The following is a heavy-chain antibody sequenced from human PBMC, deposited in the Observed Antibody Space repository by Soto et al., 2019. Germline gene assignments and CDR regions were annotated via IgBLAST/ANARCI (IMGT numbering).Heavy chain of an antibody. CDR2: INPNSGGT. CDR3: ARAMPYDILTGYYFLSFDY. Sequence: GASVKVSCKASGYTFTGYYMHWVRQAPGQGLEWMGWINPNSGGTNYAQKFQGWVTMTRDTSISTAYMELSRLRSDDTAVYYCARAMPYDILTGYYFLSFDYWGQGTLVTVSS. D-gene: IGHD3-9*01. J-gene: IGHJ4*02. CDR1: GYTFTGYY. V-gene: IGHV1-2*04.